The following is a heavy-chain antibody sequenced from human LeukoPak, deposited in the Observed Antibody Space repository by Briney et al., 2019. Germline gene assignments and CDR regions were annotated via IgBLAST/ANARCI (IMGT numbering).Heavy chain of an antibody. V-gene: IGHV3-30*03. CDR3: ARGGYSGTYYFDY. CDR1: GFTLSTYG. Sequence: QPGRSLRLSCAASGFTLSTYGVHWVRQAPGKGLEWVAVISYDGTNKDYADSVKGRFTISRDNSKSTLYLQMNSLTAEDTAVYYCARGGYSGTYYFDYWGQGTLVTVSS. D-gene: IGHD1-26*01. CDR2: ISYDGTNK. J-gene: IGHJ4*02.